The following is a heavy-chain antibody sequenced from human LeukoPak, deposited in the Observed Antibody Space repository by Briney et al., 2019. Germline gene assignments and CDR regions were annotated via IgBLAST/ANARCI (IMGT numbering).Heavy chain of an antibody. Sequence: GGSLRLSCAASGLTFSNYWMDWVRQAPGKGLEWVSALYIGGNTYYADSVRGRFTISRDNSKNTLYLQMNSLRAEDTAIYYCTTAAGYNYGQYWGQGTLVTVSS. D-gene: IGHD5-18*01. V-gene: IGHV3-53*01. J-gene: IGHJ4*02. CDR2: LYIGGNT. CDR1: GLTFSNYW. CDR3: TTAAGYNYGQY.